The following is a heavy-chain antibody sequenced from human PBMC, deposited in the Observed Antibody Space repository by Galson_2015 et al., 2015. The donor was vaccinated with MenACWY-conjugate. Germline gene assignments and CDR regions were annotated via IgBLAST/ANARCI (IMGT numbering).Heavy chain of an antibody. D-gene: IGHD1-26*01. Sequence: SLRLSCAASGFIFNTYWMHWVRQAPGKGLVWVSRINHGGSSTTYADSVKDRFTISRDNAKNTLYLQMNSLRPEDTAVFYCAKTRGASFSFDSWGQGTLVTVSS. V-gene: IGHV3-74*01. CDR3: AKTRGASFSFDS. CDR1: GFIFNTYW. J-gene: IGHJ4*02. CDR2: INHGGSST.